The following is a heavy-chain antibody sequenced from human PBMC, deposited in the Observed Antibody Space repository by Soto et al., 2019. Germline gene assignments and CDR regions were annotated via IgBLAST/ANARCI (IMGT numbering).Heavy chain of an antibody. CDR3: AKAYCGGDCYLDGEATFDY. CDR2: ISGSGGST. Sequence: GESLKISCAASGFTFSSYAMSWVRQAPGKGLEWVSAISGSGGSTYYADSVKGRFTISRDNSKNTLYLQMNSLRAEDTAVYYCAKAYCGGDCYLDGEATFDYWGQGTLVTVSS. V-gene: IGHV3-23*01. D-gene: IGHD2-21*01. J-gene: IGHJ4*02. CDR1: GFTFSSYA.